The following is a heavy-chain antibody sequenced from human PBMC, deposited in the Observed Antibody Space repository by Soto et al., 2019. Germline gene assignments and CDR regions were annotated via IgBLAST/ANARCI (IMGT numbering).Heavy chain of an antibody. V-gene: IGHV1-69*01. CDR1: GGTFSSYA. Sequence: QVQLVQSGAEVKKPGSSVKVSCKASGGTFSSYAISWVRQAPGQGLEWMGGIIPIFGTANYAQKFQGRVTITADESTSTAYMGLSSLRSEDTAVYYCARQGDYGDGGWFDPWGQGTLVTVSS. CDR2: IIPIFGTA. J-gene: IGHJ5*02. D-gene: IGHD4-17*01. CDR3: ARQGDYGDGGWFDP.